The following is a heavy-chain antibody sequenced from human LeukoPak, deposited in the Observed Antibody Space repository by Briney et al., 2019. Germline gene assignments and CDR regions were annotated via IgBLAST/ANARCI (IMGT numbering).Heavy chain of an antibody. CDR2: IIPIFGTA. CDR3: ARDPGRILTGYYDYNWFDP. Sequence: EASVKVSCKASGGTFSSYAISWVRQAPGQGLEWMGGIIPIFGTANYAQKFQGRVTITADKSTSTAYMELSSLRSEDTAVYYCARDPGRILTGYYDYNWFDPWGQGTLVTVSS. J-gene: IGHJ5*02. CDR1: GGTFSSYA. D-gene: IGHD3-9*01. V-gene: IGHV1-69*06.